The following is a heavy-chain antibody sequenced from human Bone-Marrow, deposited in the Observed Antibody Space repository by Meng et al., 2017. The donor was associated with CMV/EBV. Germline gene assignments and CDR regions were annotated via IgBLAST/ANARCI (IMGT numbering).Heavy chain of an antibody. CDR1: GYTFTNYG. CDR3: ASSPTPEPLLRLPDRYYYYGMDV. CDR2: ISAYNGET. D-gene: IGHD3-16*01. V-gene: IGHV1-18*01. Sequence: ASVKVSCKASGYTFTNYGISWVRQAPGQGLEWMGWISAYNGETHYAQKLQGRVTMTTDTSTSTVYMELRSLRSDDTAVYYCASSPTPEPLLRLPDRYYYYGMDVWGQGTTVTVSS. J-gene: IGHJ6*02.